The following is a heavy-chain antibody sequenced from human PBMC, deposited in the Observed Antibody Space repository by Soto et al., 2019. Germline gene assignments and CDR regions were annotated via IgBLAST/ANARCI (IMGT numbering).Heavy chain of an antibody. CDR2: IYYSGST. J-gene: IGHJ6*02. Sequence: QVQLQESGPGLVKPSQTLSLTCTVSGGSISSGGYYWSWIRQHPGKGLEWIGYIYYSGSTYYNPSLKSRVTISVDTSKNQFSLKLSSVTAADTAVYYCARGADYVWGSYRYYYYYGMDVWGQGTTVTVSS. CDR3: ARGADYVWGSYRYYYYYGMDV. CDR1: GGSISSGGYY. V-gene: IGHV4-31*03. D-gene: IGHD3-16*02.